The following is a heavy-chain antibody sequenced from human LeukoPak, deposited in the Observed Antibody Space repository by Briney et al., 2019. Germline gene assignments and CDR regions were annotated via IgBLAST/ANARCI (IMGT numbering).Heavy chain of an antibody. D-gene: IGHD2-2*01. CDR1: GYTFTGYY. CDR3: AREGDCSSTSCRALDP. CDR2: INPNSGGT. J-gene: IGHJ5*02. Sequence: ASVKVSCTASGYTFTGYYMHWVRQAPGQGLEWMGWINPNSGGTNYAQKFQGRVTMTRDTSISTAYMELSRLRSDDTAVYYCAREGDCSSTSCRALDPWGQGTLVTVSS. V-gene: IGHV1-2*02.